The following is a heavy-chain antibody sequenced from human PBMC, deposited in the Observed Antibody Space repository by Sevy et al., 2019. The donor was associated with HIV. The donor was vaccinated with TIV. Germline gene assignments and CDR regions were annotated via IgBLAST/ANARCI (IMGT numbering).Heavy chain of an antibody. CDR2: IYPGDSDT. CDR3: AREAGYDSGFGRVVFDI. V-gene: IGHV5-51*01. Sequence: GESLKISCKGSGYSFTNYWIGWVRQMPGKGLEWMGIIYPGDSDTRYSPSFQGQVTISADKSITTAYLQWSSLKASDTAIDYCAREAGYDSGFGRVVFDIWGQGTMVTVSS. CDR1: GYSFTNYW. D-gene: IGHD5-12*01. J-gene: IGHJ3*02.